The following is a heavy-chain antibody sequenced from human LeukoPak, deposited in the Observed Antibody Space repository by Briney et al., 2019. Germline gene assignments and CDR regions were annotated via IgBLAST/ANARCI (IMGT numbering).Heavy chain of an antibody. Sequence: PSETLSLTCTVSGGSISTYYWSWIRQPPGKGLQWIGSISDSGSTSYNPSLKSRVTISVDTSKNQFSLKLSPVTAADTAVYYCARRGFFDYWGQGTLVTVSS. CDR1: GGSISTYY. V-gene: IGHV4-59*01. J-gene: IGHJ4*02. CDR2: ISDSGST. CDR3: ARRGFFDY.